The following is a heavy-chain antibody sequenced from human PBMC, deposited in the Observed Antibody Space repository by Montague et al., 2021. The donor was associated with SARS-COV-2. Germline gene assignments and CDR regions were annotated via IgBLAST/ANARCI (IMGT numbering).Heavy chain of an antibody. CDR2: IYYSGST. Sequence: SETLSLTCTVSGGSISSSIYYWGWIRQPPGKGLEWIGNIYYSGSTYYNPSLKSRVTISVDTSKNQFSLKLGSVTAADTAVYYCARVRIQRWSGRWFDPWGQGTLVTVSS. CDR1: GGSISSSIYY. D-gene: IGHD5-18*01. CDR3: ARVRIQRWSGRWFDP. V-gene: IGHV4-39*01. J-gene: IGHJ5*02.